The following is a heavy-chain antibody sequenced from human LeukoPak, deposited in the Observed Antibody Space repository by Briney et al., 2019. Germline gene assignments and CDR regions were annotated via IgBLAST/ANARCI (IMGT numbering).Heavy chain of an antibody. V-gene: IGHV4-39*01. CDR3: ASTPGGYCSSTSCSKYYFDY. J-gene: IGHJ4*02. CDR2: IYYSGST. CDR1: GGSISSSSYY. D-gene: IGHD2-2*01. Sequence: SETLSLTCTVSGGSISSSSYYWGWIRQPPGKGLEWIGSIYYSGSTYYNPSLKSRVTISVDTSKNQFSLKLSSVTAADTAVYYCASTPGGYCSSTSCSKYYFDYWGQGTLVTVSS.